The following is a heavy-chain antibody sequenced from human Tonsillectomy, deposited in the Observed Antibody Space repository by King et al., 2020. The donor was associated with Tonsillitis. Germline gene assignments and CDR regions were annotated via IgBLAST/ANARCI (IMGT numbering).Heavy chain of an antibody. CDR3: ARDRDQLQWSSISANYYNYMDV. CDR1: GGSISSGTYY. D-gene: IGHD2-15*01. Sequence: QLQESGPGLVKPSQTLSLTCTVSGGSISSGTYYWTWIRQPAGKGLEWIGRIYTSGGTNYNPSLESRVTISVDTSKNQFSLKLSSVTAADTAVYYCARDRDQLQWSSISANYYNYMDVWGKGTTVTVSS. V-gene: IGHV4-61*02. J-gene: IGHJ6*03. CDR2: IYTSGGT.